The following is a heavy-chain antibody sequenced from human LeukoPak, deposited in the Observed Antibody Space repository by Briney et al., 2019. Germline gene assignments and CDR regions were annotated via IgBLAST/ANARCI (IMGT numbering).Heavy chain of an antibody. D-gene: IGHD5-12*01. Sequence: GGSLRLSCAASGFTFSSYGMSWVRQAPGKGLEWISGISGSGGSTYYADSVKGQFTISRDNSKNTLYLQMNSLRAEDTAVYYCAKDGGVDIVATIPYYFDYWGQGTLVTVSS. CDR1: GFTFSSYG. V-gene: IGHV3-23*01. CDR2: ISGSGGST. CDR3: AKDGGVDIVATIPYYFDY. J-gene: IGHJ4*02.